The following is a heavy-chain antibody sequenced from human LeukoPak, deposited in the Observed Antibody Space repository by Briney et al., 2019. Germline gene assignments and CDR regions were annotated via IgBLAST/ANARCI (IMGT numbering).Heavy chain of an antibody. Sequence: PSETLSLTCTVSGGSVSGGNYYCSWIRQSPGKGLEWIGYIHYSGSTVYHPSLKSRVTMSIDTSKTQFSLNLSSVTAADPAVYYCSRTGSTGGYWGQGTLVTVSS. J-gene: IGHJ4*02. CDR1: GGSVSGGNYY. CDR3: SRTGSTGGY. V-gene: IGHV4-61*01. D-gene: IGHD1-1*01. CDR2: IHYSGST.